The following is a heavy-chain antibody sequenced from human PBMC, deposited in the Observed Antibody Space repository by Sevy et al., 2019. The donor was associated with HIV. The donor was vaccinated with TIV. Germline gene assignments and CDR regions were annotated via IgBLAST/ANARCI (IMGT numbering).Heavy chain of an antibody. V-gene: IGHV3-7*01. J-gene: IGHJ4*02. D-gene: IGHD1-7*01. CDR2: INKDGGEK. CDR1: GFTFSNYW. Sequence: GGSRRLSCAVSGFTFSNYWMSWVRQAPGKGLECVANINKDGGEKYYLDSVKGRFFVSRDNAKNSLYLQMDSLRAEDTAVYYCAREQITGATPDYFDYWGQGTLVTVSS. CDR3: AREQITGATPDYFDY.